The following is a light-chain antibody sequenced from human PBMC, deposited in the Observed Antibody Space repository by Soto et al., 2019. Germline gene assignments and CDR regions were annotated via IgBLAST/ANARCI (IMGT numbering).Light chain of an antibody. Sequence: DIQLTQSPSFLSASVGDRVTITCRASQGISSYLDWYQQKPGKAPSLLIYAASTLQYGVPSRFSGSGSGTEFTLTISSLQPEDFATYYCQQRHTYPLPFGGGNKVEI. J-gene: IGKJ4*01. CDR3: QQRHTYPLP. V-gene: IGKV1-9*01. CDR1: QGISSY. CDR2: AAS.